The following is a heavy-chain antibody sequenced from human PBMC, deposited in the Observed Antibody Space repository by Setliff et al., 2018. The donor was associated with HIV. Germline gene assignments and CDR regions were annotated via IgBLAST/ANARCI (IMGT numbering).Heavy chain of an antibody. Sequence: ASVKVSCKSSGYPFADHYLHWVRQAPGQGLQWMGWINPRSGVTKYAQNFQGRFIMTTDTTINTAYMQLERLTSDDTALHYCARDSGTNDHFLSPYYGALDFWGLGTLVTVSS. V-gene: IGHV1-2*02. CDR3: ARDSGTNDHFLSPYYGALDF. D-gene: IGHD3-3*02. CDR2: INPRSGVT. CDR1: GYPFADHY. J-gene: IGHJ4*02.